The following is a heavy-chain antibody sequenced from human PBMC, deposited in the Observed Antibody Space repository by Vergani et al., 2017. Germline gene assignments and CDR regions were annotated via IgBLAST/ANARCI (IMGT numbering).Heavy chain of an antibody. CDR2: INHSGST. J-gene: IGHJ4*02. CDR3: ARNYYGGNSLLR. D-gene: IGHD4-23*01. Sequence: QVQLQQWGAGLLKPSETLSLTCAVYGGSFSGYYWSWIRQPPGKGLEWIGEINHSGSTNYNPSLKSRVTISVDTSKNQFSLKLSSVTAADTAVYYCARNYYGGNSLLRWGQGTLVTVSS. V-gene: IGHV4-34*01. CDR1: GGSFSGYY.